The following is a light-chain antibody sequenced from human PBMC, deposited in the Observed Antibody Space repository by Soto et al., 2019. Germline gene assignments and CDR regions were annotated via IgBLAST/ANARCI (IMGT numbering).Light chain of an antibody. CDR1: SSDVGGYNY. CDR2: EVS. CDR3: CSYAGGYTYV. Sequence: QSALTQPASVSGSPGQSITISCTGTSSDVGGYNYVSWFQQHPGKAPKLKIYEVSNRPSGVSNRFSGSKSGYTASLTISELQAEDEADYYCCSYAGGYTYVFGTGTKLTVL. J-gene: IGLJ1*01. V-gene: IGLV2-14*03.